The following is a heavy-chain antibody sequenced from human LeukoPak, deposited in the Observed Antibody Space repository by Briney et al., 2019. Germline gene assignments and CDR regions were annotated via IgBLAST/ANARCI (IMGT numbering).Heavy chain of an antibody. D-gene: IGHD3-22*01. CDR2: IYYSGST. V-gene: IGHV4-59*01. Sequence: SETLSLTCTVSGGSMSSYYWSWIRQPPGKGLEWIGYIYYSGSTNYNPSLKSRVTISVDTSKNQFSLKLSSVTAADTAVYYCAREAHYYDSSGYYLWFDPWGQGTLVTVSS. J-gene: IGHJ5*02. CDR1: GGSMSSYY. CDR3: AREAHYYDSSGYYLWFDP.